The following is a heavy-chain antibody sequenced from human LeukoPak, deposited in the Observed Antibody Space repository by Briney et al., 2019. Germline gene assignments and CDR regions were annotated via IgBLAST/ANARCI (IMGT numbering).Heavy chain of an antibody. CDR3: ARGHGPGAWGHYYYYVDV. J-gene: IGHJ6*03. Sequence: PGGSLRLSCAASGFTFSDYYMSWIRQAPGKGLEWGSYISSSGSTIDYADSVKGRFTISRGHAKNSLYLQINSLRAEDPAVYYCARGHGPGAWGHYYYYVDVWGKGTTVTVSS. V-gene: IGHV3-11*04. CDR2: ISSSGSTI. CDR1: GFTFSDYY. D-gene: IGHD7-27*01.